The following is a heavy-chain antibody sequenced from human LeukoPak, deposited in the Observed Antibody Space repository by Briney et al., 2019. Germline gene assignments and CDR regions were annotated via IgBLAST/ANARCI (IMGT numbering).Heavy chain of an antibody. V-gene: IGHV1-2*02. CDR1: GYTFTGYY. D-gene: IGHD3-10*01. J-gene: IGHJ4*02. Sequence: ASVKVSCKASGYTFTGYYMHWVRQAPGQGLEWMGWINPNSGGTNYAQKFQGRVTMTRDTSISTAYMELSRLRSDDTAVYYCAKGGRVRGVTYYFDYWGQGTLVTVSS. CDR2: INPNSGGT. CDR3: AKGGRVRGVTYYFDY.